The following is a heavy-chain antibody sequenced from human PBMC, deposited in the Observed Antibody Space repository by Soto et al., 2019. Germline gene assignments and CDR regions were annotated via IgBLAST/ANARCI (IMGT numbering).Heavy chain of an antibody. V-gene: IGHV1-18*01. D-gene: IGHD3-10*01. Sequence: ASVKVSCKASGYTFTSYGISWVRQAPGQGLEWMGWISAYNGNTNYAQKLQGRVTMTTDTSTSTAYMELRSLRSDDTAVYYCARDTTVGGSSAFDIWCQGTMVTVSS. CDR1: GYTFTSYG. J-gene: IGHJ3*02. CDR3: ARDTTVGGSSAFDI. CDR2: ISAYNGNT.